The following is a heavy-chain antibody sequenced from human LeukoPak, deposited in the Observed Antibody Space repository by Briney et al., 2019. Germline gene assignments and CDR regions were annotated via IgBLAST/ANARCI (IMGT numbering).Heavy chain of an antibody. V-gene: IGHV1-18*01. Sequence: ASVNVSRKASGYTFTSYGIGWVRQAPGQGLEWMGWISTYNGKRNYAQKFQDRVTMTTDTSTSTAYMELRSLRSDDTAIYHCAKNYYYDNTGYWGAFDIWGQGTMVTVSS. CDR1: GYTFTSYG. D-gene: IGHD3-22*01. CDR3: AKNYYYDNTGYWGAFDI. CDR2: ISTYNGKR. J-gene: IGHJ3*02.